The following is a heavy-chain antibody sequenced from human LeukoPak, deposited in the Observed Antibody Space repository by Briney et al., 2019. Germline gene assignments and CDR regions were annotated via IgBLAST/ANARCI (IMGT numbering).Heavy chain of an antibody. V-gene: IGHV3-30-3*02. CDR3: AKNGVPVRI. Sequence: GGSLRLSCVASGFIFTSYGMHWVRQAPGKGLQWVALISSNGNNERYADSVKGRFTISRDNSKNTLYLQMHSLRAEDTAVYYCAKNGVPVRIWGQGTLVTVSS. CDR2: ISSNGNNE. J-gene: IGHJ4*02. CDR1: GFIFTSYG. D-gene: IGHD4-17*01.